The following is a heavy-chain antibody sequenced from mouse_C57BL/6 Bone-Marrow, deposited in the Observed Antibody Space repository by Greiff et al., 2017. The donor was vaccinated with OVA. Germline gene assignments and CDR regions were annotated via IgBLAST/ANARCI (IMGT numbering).Heavy chain of an antibody. J-gene: IGHJ3*01. D-gene: IGHD1-1*01. CDR2: IDPENGDT. V-gene: IGHV14-4*01. CDR1: GFNIKDDY. Sequence: DVKLQESGAELVRPGASVKLSCTASGFNIKDDYMHWVKQRPEQGLEWIGWIDPENGDTEYASKFQGKATITADTSSNTAYLQLSSLTSEDTAVYYCTTSYYYGPFAYWGQGTLVTVSA. CDR3: TTSYYYGPFAY.